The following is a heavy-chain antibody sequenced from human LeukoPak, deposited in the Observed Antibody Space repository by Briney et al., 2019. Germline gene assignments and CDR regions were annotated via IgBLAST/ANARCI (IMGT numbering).Heavy chain of an antibody. CDR3: ARDRSSSWYKDWFDP. CDR2: IYPGGNT. D-gene: IGHD6-13*01. CDR1: GGSISSYY. V-gene: IGHV4-4*07. J-gene: IGHJ5*02. Sequence: NPSETLSLTCTVSGGSISSYYWSWIRQPAGKGLEWIGRIYPGGNTNYNPSLKSRVSMSADTSKNQFSLKVSSLTAADTAVYYCARDRSSSWYKDWFDPWGQGTLVTVSS.